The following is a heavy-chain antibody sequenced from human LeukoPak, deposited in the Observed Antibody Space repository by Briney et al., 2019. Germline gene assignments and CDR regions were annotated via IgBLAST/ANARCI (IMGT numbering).Heavy chain of an antibody. D-gene: IGHD6-13*01. CDR2: IYHSGST. Sequence: SETLSLTCTVSGYSISSGYYWGWIRQPPGKGLEWIGSIYHSGSTYYNPSLKSRVTISVDTSKNQFSLKLSSVTAADTAVYYCAREDRDQEPGYSSSWYGGNAFDIWGQGTMVTVSS. CDR1: GYSISSGYY. CDR3: AREDRDQEPGYSSSWYGGNAFDI. J-gene: IGHJ3*02. V-gene: IGHV4-38-2*02.